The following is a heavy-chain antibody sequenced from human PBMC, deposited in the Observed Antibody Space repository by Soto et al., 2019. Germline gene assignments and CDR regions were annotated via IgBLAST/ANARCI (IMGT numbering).Heavy chain of an antibody. V-gene: IGHV3-30*03. CDR2: ISSAGSNE. CDR1: GFTFRTHG. J-gene: IGHJ4*02. Sequence: QVQLVESGGGVVQPGGSLRLSCAASGFTFRTHGMHWVRQAPGKGLGWVALISSAGSNEYYADSVKGRFTISRDNSKKMVFLQMNSLRAEDTAVYYCASPLEQWEPDHWCQGTLVSVSS. CDR3: ASPLEQWEPDH. D-gene: IGHD1-26*01.